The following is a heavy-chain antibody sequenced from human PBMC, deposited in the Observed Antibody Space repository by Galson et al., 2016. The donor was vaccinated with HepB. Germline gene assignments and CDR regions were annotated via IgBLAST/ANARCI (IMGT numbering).Heavy chain of an antibody. CDR1: GFTFRDFI. V-gene: IGHV3-49*04. J-gene: IGHJ4*02. D-gene: IGHD3-10*01. CDR2: ITRTDHGGTT. Sequence: SLRLSCATSGFTFRDFIMNWVRLGPGQGLEWIASITRTDHGGTTEYSASVKGSFTISRDDSKIIAYLQMNSLKTEDTALYYCTRGLDEAYWGQETMVTVAA. CDR3: TRGLDEAY.